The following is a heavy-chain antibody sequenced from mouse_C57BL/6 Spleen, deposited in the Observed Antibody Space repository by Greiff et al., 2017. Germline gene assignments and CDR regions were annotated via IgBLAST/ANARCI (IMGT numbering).Heavy chain of an antibody. CDR3: ARGLLLRYPAY. V-gene: IGHV1-55*01. J-gene: IGHJ3*01. D-gene: IGHD1-1*01. CDR2: IFPGSGST. CDR1: GYTFTSYW. Sequence: QVQLQQPGAELVKPGASVKMSCKASGYTFTSYWINWVKQRPGQGLEWIGDIFPGSGSTNYNEKFKSKSTLTVDTSSITAYMQLSSLTSEDSAVYYYARGLLLRYPAYWGQGTLVTVSA.